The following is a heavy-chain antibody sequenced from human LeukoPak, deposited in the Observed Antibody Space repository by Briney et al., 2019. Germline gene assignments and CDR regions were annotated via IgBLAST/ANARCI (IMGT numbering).Heavy chain of an antibody. J-gene: IGHJ4*02. CDR1: GFTFSNYR. D-gene: IGHD3-3*01. Sequence: PGGSLRLSCAASGFTFSNYRMNWVRQAPGKGLEWVSSISTSSIYIYYADSLKGRFTISRDNAKNSLYLQMNSLRVEDTALYYCGRAYDFSRHWGQGTLVTVSS. CDR2: ISTSSIYI. CDR3: GRAYDFSRH. V-gene: IGHV3-21*01.